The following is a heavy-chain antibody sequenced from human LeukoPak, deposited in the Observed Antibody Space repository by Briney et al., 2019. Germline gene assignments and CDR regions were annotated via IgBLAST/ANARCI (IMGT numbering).Heavy chain of an antibody. Sequence: ASVKVSCKASGYTFTGYYMHWVRQAPGQGLEWMGWINPNSGGTNYAQKFQGRVTMTRDTSTSTAYMELRSLRSDDTAVYYCARGASDYVWGTWDYWGQGTLVTVSS. D-gene: IGHD3-16*01. CDR1: GYTFTGYY. V-gene: IGHV1-2*02. CDR3: ARGASDYVWGTWDY. CDR2: INPNSGGT. J-gene: IGHJ4*02.